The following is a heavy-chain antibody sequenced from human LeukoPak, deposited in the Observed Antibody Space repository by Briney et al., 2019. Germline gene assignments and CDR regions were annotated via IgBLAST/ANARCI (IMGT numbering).Heavy chain of an antibody. Sequence: PGGTLRLSCAASGFTFSSYGMSWVRQAPGKGLEWVSAISGSGGSTYYADSVKGRFTISRDNSKNTLYLQMNSLRAEDTAVYYCARGQDDLRDFLDRGGGAWGQGTLVTVSS. D-gene: IGHD3-16*01. V-gene: IGHV3-23*01. J-gene: IGHJ5*02. CDR3: ARGQDDLRDFLDRGGGA. CDR1: GFTFSSYG. CDR2: ISGSGGST.